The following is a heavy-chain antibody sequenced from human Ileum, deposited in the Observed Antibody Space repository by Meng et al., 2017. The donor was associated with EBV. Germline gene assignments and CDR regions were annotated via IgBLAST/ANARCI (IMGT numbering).Heavy chain of an antibody. Sequence: QVQLGVRGPGPVQPSGPVSLTWLVSGGSVNGHPWWSWVRQPPGEGLEWIGQIYHSGATNYNPSLKSRVTISVDTSENQFSLELNSVTAADTAVYYCARIPYGDIYSAYFDYWSPGTLVTVSS. J-gene: IGHJ4*02. V-gene: IGHV4-4*02. CDR2: IYHSGAT. CDR3: ARIPYGDIYSAYFDY. CDR1: GGSVNGHPW. D-gene: IGHD2-21*02.